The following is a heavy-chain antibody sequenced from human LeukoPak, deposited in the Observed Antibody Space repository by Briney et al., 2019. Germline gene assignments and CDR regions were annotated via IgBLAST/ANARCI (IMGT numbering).Heavy chain of an antibody. V-gene: IGHV3-21*01. CDR3: ARDPTTYGSGSYYYYFDY. J-gene: IGHJ4*02. CDR1: GFTFSSYS. D-gene: IGHD3-10*01. CDR2: ISSSSIYI. Sequence: GGSLRLSCAASGFTFSSYSMNWVRQAPGKGLEWVSSISSSSIYIYYADSVKGRFTISRDNAKNSPYLQMNSLRAEDTAVYYCARDPTTYGSGSYYYYFDYWGQGTLVTVSS.